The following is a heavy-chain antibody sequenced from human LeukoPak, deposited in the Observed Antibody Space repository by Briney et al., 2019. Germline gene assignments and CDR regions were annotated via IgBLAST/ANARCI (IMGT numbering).Heavy chain of an antibody. CDR1: GGSLSTHH. D-gene: IGHD3-22*01. Sequence: SETLSLTCVVSGGSLSTHHWSWIRQSPGRGLEWIGYISDSGSTNYNPSLKGRVTISVGTSKNQFSLMLSSVTAADTAVYYCARGYDSSAYYPFNYWGQGTLVTVSS. CDR3: ARGYDSSAYYPFNY. CDR2: ISDSGST. J-gene: IGHJ4*02. V-gene: IGHV4-59*11.